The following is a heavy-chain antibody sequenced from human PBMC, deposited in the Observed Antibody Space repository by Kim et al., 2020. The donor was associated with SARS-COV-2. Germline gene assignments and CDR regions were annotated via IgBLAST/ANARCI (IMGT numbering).Heavy chain of an antibody. J-gene: IGHJ4*02. CDR3: AKAGALDY. CDR2: ISWDGSSI. Sequence: GGSLRLSCAASGFTFGDYAMHWVRQAPGKGLEWVSGISWDGSSICYADSVKGRFTISRDNAKNSLYLQMNSLRAEDTALYYCAKAGALDYWGQGTLVTVSP. CDR1: GFTFGDYA. V-gene: IGHV3-9*01.